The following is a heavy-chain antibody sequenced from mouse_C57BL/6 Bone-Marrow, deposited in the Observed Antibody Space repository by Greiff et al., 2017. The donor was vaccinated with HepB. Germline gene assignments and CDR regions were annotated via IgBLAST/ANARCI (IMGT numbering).Heavy chain of an antibody. D-gene: IGHD1-1*01. V-gene: IGHV5-4*01. Sequence: EVQLQESGGGLVKPGGSLKLSCAASGFTFSSYAMSWVRQTPEKRLEWVATISDGGSYTYYPDNVKGRFTISRDNAKNNLYLQMSHLKSEDTAMYYCARAVGLLRYFDVWGTGTTVTVSS. CDR1: GFTFSSYA. J-gene: IGHJ1*03. CDR3: ARAVGLLRYFDV. CDR2: ISDGGSYT.